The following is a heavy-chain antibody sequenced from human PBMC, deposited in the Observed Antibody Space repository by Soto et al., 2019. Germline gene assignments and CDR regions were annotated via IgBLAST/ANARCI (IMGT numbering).Heavy chain of an antibody. CDR1: GGSISSGGYY. CDR2: IYYSGST. CDR3: ARAYGSGYMDV. J-gene: IGHJ6*02. D-gene: IGHD3-10*01. Sequence: QVQLQESGPGLVKPSQTLSLTCTVSGGSISSGGYYWSWIRQHPGKGLEWIGYIYYSGSTSCNPSLMSRVTISVDTSKNQFPLQLSSVTAADTAVYYCARAYGSGYMDVWGQGTTVTVSS. V-gene: IGHV4-31*03.